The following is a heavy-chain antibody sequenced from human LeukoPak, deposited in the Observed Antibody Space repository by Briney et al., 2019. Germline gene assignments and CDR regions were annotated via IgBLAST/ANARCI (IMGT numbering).Heavy chain of an antibody. Sequence: SETLSLTCTVSGGSISSYYWSWIRQPPGKGLEWIRYIYYSGSTNYNPSLKSRVTISVDTSKNQFSLKLSSVTAADTAVYYCARGHIAVADGGGYGMDVWGQGTTVTVSS. CDR2: IYYSGST. CDR1: GGSISSYY. D-gene: IGHD6-19*01. J-gene: IGHJ6*02. V-gene: IGHV4-59*01. CDR3: ARGHIAVADGGGYGMDV.